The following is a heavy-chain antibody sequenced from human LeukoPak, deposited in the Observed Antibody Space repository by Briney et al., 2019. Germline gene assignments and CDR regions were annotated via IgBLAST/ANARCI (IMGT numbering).Heavy chain of an antibody. CDR2: IRYDGSNK. Sequence: GGYLRLSCAASGFTFSSYGMHWVRQAPGKGLEWVAFIRYDGSNKYYADSVKGRFTISRDNSKNTLYLQMNSLRAEDTAVYYCAKGNSGSYRFDAFDIWGQGTMVSVSS. CDR1: GFTFSSYG. D-gene: IGHD1-26*01. J-gene: IGHJ3*02. V-gene: IGHV3-30*02. CDR3: AKGNSGSYRFDAFDI.